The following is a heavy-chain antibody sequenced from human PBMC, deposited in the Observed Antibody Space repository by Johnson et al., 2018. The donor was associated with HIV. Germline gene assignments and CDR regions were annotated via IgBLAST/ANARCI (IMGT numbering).Heavy chain of an antibody. CDR1: GFFFSGSA. Sequence: QLVESGGGVVQPGRSLRLSCAASGFFFSGSAMHWVRQASGKGLEWVGRIRSKANNYATTYAASLKGRFTISRDDSKNTAYLQMNSLKTEDTAVYYCANNLQQLATKDAFDIWGQGTMVTVSS. V-gene: IGHV3-73*01. CDR2: IRSKANNYAT. D-gene: IGHD6-13*01. CDR3: ANNLQQLATKDAFDI. J-gene: IGHJ3*02.